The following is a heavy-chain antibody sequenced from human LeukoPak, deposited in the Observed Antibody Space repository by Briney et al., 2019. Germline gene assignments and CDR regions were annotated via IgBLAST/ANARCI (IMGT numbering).Heavy chain of an antibody. D-gene: IGHD3-22*01. CDR3: ARGLRITMIVVVNPLGY. J-gene: IGHJ4*02. CDR2: MNPNSGNT. Sequence: GASVKVSCKASGYTFTSYDINWARQATGQGLEWMGWMNPNSGNTGYAQKFQGRVTMTRNTSISTAYMELSSLRSEDTAVYYCARGLRITMIVVVNPLGYWGQGTLVTVSS. CDR1: GYTFTSYD. V-gene: IGHV1-8*01.